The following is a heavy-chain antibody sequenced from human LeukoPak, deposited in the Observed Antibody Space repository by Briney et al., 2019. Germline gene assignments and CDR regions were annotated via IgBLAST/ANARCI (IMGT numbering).Heavy chain of an antibody. Sequence: GGSLRLSCAASGFTFSSYSMNWVRQAPGKGLERVSSISSSSSYIYYADSVKGRFTISRDNAKNSLYLQMNSLRAEDTAVYYCARKSKGYCSSTSCYVLDDAFDIWGQGTMVTVSS. J-gene: IGHJ3*02. CDR1: GFTFSSYS. CDR2: ISSSSSYI. CDR3: ARKSKGYCSSTSCYVLDDAFDI. V-gene: IGHV3-21*01. D-gene: IGHD2-2*01.